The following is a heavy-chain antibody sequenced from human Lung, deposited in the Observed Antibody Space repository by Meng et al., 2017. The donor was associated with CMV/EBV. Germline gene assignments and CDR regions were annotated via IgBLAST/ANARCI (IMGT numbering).Heavy chain of an antibody. V-gene: IGHV6-1*01. CDR2: TYYRSKWYH. D-gene: IGHD4-23*01. CDR3: ARGINGGCGD. CDR1: GDSVSSNSAA. J-gene: IGHJ4*02. Sequence: QVQLQQSGPGLVKPSQTLSLTCASSGDSVSSNSAAWHWIRQSPSRGLEWLGRTYYRSKWYHEYAVSVKSRITISPDTPKNQFSLQLNSMTPEDTAVYYCARGINGGCGDWGQGTLVTVSS.